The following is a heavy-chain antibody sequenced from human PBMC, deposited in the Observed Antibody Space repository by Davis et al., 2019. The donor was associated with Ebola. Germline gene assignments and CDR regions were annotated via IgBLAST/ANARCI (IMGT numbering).Heavy chain of an antibody. CDR1: GYTFTGYY. CDR3: ARDFFRIAVAGHYYYYGMDV. CDR2: INPNSGGT. D-gene: IGHD6-19*01. V-gene: IGHV1-2*04. J-gene: IGHJ6*02. Sequence: AASVKVSCKASGYTFTGYYMHWVRQAPGQGLEWMGWINPNSGGTNYAQKFQGWVTMTRDTSISTAYMELSRLRSDDTAVYYCARDFFRIAVAGHYYYYGMDVWGQGTTVTVSS.